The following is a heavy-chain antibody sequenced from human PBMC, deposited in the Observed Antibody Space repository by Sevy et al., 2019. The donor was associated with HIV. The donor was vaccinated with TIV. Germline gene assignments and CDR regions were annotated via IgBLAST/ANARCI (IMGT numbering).Heavy chain of an antibody. CDR1: GGSITSLY. Sequence: SETLSLTCTVSGGSITSLYWNWIRQPPGKGLEWIANIYNNGHINYNPSLKSRVTLSLDTSKNQFSLRRSSLTAADTAMYYCAGENAWGRGYSWGQGSLVTVSS. D-gene: IGHD1-26*01. CDR2: IYNNGHI. J-gene: IGHJ4*02. CDR3: AGENAWGRGYS. V-gene: IGHV4-59*08.